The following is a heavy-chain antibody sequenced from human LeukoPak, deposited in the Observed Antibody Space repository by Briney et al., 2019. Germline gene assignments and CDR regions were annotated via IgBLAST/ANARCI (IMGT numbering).Heavy chain of an antibody. CDR2: IIPIFGTA. CDR1: GGTFSSYA. V-gene: IGHV1-69*01. CDR3: ARAPPAGYDFWSGYLSYFDY. J-gene: IGHJ4*02. D-gene: IGHD3-3*01. Sequence: ASVKASCKASGGTFSSYAISWVRQAPGPGLEWMGGIIPIFGTANYAQKFQGRVTITADESTSTAYMELSSLRSEDTAVYYCARAPPAGYDFWSGYLSYFDYWGQGTLVTVSS.